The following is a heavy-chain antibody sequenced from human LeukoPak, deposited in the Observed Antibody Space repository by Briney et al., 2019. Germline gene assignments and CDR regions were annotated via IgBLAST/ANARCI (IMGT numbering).Heavy chain of an antibody. CDR3: ARHSSYYYDSSGYYPDY. V-gene: IGHV5-51*01. J-gene: IGHJ4*02. D-gene: IGHD3-22*01. CDR1: GYSFTSYW. CDR2: IYPSDSDT. Sequence: GESLKISCKGSGYSFTSYWIGWVRQMPGKGLEWMGIIYPSDSDTRYSPSFQGQVTISADKSISTAYLQWSSLKASDTAMYYCARHSSYYYDSSGYYPDYWGQGTLVTVSS.